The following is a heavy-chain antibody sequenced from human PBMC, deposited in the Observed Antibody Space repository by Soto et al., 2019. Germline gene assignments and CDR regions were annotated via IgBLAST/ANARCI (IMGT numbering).Heavy chain of an antibody. CDR3: AKGGLYYYGSGTHQTPSPTTY. CDR2: ISGSGGST. Sequence: EVQLLESGGGLVQPGGSLRLSCAASGFTFSSYAMSWVRQAPGKGLEWVSAISGSGGSTYYADSVKGRFTISRDNSKNTLYLQMNSLRAEDTAVYYCAKGGLYYYGSGTHQTPSPTTYWGQGTLVTVSS. J-gene: IGHJ4*02. V-gene: IGHV3-23*01. CDR1: GFTFSSYA. D-gene: IGHD3-10*01.